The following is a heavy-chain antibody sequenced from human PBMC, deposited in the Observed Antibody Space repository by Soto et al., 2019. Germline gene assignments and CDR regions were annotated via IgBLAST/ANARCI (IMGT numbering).Heavy chain of an antibody. Sequence: QVQLQQWGAGLLKPSETLSLTCAVYGGSFSGYYWSWIRQPPGKGLEWIGEINHSGSTNYNPSLKSQMILSVNTSKNQFCLKLSSVTAPDMAVYYWARGQGITIFGVARKKANFDYWGQGTMVTV. J-gene: IGHJ4*02. V-gene: IGHV4-34*01. CDR1: GGSFSGYY. CDR2: INHSGST. D-gene: IGHD3-3*01. CDR3: ARGQGITIFGVARKKANFDY.